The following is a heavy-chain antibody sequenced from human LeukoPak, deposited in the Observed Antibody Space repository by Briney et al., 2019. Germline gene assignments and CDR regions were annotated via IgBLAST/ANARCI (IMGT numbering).Heavy chain of an antibody. CDR3: ARSDSSGYYLLPKFDY. CDR2: VYHSGST. V-gene: IGHV4-59*01. CDR1: GLSISSYY. D-gene: IGHD3-22*01. J-gene: IGHJ4*02. Sequence: PSETLSLTCIVSGLSISSYYWSWIRQPPGKGLEWIGYVYHSGSTNYNPSLMSRVTMSIDTSKNQFSLKLSSVTAADTAMYYCARSDSSGYYLLPKFDYWGQGTLVTVSS.